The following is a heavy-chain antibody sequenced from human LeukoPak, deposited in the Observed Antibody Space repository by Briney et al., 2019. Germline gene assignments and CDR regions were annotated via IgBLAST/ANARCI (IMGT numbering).Heavy chain of an antibody. V-gene: IGHV3-7*03. CDR3: VKDSPPRYSGSPPAY. J-gene: IGHJ4*02. D-gene: IGHD1-26*01. CDR2: INHNGNVN. Sequence: GGSLRLSCAASGFTFSSYWMNWARQAPGKGLERVASINHNGNVNYYVDSVKGRFTISRDNAKNSLYLQMNSLRADDTAVYYCVKDSPPRYSGSPPAYWGQGTLVTVSS. CDR1: GFTFSSYW.